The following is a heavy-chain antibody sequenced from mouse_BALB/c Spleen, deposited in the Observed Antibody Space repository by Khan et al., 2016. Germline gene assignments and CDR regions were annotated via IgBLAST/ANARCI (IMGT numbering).Heavy chain of an antibody. V-gene: IGHV5-17*02. CDR3: ARNYSGRGFDY. J-gene: IGHJ2*01. CDR2: TSGGSKTI. D-gene: IGHD1-1*01. CDR1: GFTFSNYG. Sequence: EVELVESGGGLVQPGGSRKLSWEASGFTFSNYGMHWVRQAPEKGLEWVAHTSGGSKTIPNADTMKGRFTISRDNPKSTVYLQMTRLTSEDTAMYCCARNYSGRGFDYWGQGTTLTVSS.